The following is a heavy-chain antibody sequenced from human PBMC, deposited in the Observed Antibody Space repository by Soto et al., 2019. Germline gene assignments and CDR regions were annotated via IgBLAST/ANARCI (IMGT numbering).Heavy chain of an antibody. CDR2: ISSSGSTI. CDR1: GFTFSDYY. V-gene: IGHV3-11*01. CDR3: AREGASNYYDSSGSPFDY. J-gene: IGHJ4*02. Sequence: PGGSLRLSCAASGFTFSDYYMSWIRQAPGKGLEWVSYISSSGSTIYYADSVKGRFTISRDNAKNSLYLQMNSLRAEDTAVYYCAREGASNYYDSSGSPFDYWGQGTLVTVS. D-gene: IGHD3-22*01.